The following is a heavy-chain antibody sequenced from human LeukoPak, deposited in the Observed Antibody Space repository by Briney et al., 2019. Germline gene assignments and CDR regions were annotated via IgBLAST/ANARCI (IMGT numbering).Heavy chain of an antibody. Sequence: SETLSLTCAVYGGSFSGYYWNWIRQPPGKGLEWIGEIKHSGSTNYNPSLKSRVTISVDTSKNPFSLKLSSVTAADTAVYYCAREHRETNIVVVPAAIIDPWVWFDPWGQGTLVTVSS. V-gene: IGHV4-34*01. J-gene: IGHJ5*02. D-gene: IGHD2-2*01. CDR1: GGSFSGYY. CDR2: IKHSGST. CDR3: AREHRETNIVVVPAAIIDPWVWFDP.